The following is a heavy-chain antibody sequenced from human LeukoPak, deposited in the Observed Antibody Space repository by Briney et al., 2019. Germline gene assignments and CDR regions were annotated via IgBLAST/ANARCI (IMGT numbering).Heavy chain of an antibody. J-gene: IGHJ4*02. V-gene: IGHV5-51*01. D-gene: IGHD6-19*01. CDR2: IYPGDSDT. Sequence: GESLKISCKGSGYSFTTYWIGWVRQMPGKGLEWMGIIYPGDSDTRYSPSFQGQVIISADKSISTAYVQWSGLKASDTAMYYCARQSVTVAGPPFDYWGQGTLVTVSS. CDR1: GYSFTTYW. CDR3: ARQSVTVAGPPFDY.